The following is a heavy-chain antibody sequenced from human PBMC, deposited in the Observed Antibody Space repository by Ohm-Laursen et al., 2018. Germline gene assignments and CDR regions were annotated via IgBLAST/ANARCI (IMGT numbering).Heavy chain of an antibody. Sequence: SSVKVSCKASGYTFTSYYMHWVRQAPGQGLEWMGIINPSGGSTSYAQKFQGRVTMTRDTSTSTVYMELSSLRSEDTAVYYCARVRGWNWFDPWGQGTLVTVSS. CDR1: GYTFTSYY. CDR2: INPSGGST. J-gene: IGHJ5*02. CDR3: ARVRGWNWFDP. D-gene: IGHD3-22*01. V-gene: IGHV1-46*01.